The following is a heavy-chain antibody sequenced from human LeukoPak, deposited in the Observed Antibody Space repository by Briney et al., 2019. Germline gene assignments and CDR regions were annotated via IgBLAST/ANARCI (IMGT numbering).Heavy chain of an antibody. CDR2: IYASGST. J-gene: IGHJ4*02. CDR3: ARDPGTCSGGSCYYYFDY. CDR1: GASISTDY. V-gene: IGHV4-4*07. D-gene: IGHD2-15*01. Sequence: SETLSLTCTVSGASISTDYWIWIRQSAGKGLEWIGRIYASGSTNYNPSLESRLTMSIDTSKNQFSLKLNSVTAADTAIYYCARDPGTCSGGSCYYYFDYWSQGTLVTVSP.